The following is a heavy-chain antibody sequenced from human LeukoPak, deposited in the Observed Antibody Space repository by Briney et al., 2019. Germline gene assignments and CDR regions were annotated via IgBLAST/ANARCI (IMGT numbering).Heavy chain of an antibody. D-gene: IGHD3-3*01. CDR1: SGSISSYH. CDR3: ARDLAHYDFWSGYAYGMDV. Sequence: SETLSLTCTVSSGSISSYHWSCVRQPPGKGLEWIGYFYHSGSTHYNPSLKSRVTISVHTSKNQFSLKLSSVTAADTAVYYCARDLAHYDFWSGYAYGMDVWGQGTTVTVSS. CDR2: FYHSGST. V-gene: IGHV4-59*01. J-gene: IGHJ6*02.